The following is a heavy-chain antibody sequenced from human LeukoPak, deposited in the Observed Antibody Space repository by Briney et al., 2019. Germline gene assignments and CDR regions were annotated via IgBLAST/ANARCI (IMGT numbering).Heavy chain of an antibody. V-gene: IGHV3-23*01. CDR2: ISGSGVST. D-gene: IGHD3-3*01. CDR3: AKNGYYDFWSGYFYWFDP. J-gene: IGHJ5*02. Sequence: GGSLRLSCAASGFTFSNYAMNWVRQAPGKGLEWVSAISGSGVSTYSADSVKGRFTISRDNSKNTLYLQMNSLRAEDTAVYYCAKNGYYDFWSGYFYWFDPWGQGTLVTVSS. CDR1: GFTFSNYA.